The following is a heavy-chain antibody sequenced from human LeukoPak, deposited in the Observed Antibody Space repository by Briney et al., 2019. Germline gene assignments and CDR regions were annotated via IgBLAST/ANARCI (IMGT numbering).Heavy chain of an antibody. D-gene: IGHD3-10*01. CDR1: DGSTTVYY. CDR3: ARHMSVSYDAFDL. J-gene: IGHJ3*01. Sequence: AETLSLTCSVSDGSTTVYYGSWLRHPPGKALEWGAYVYYTGRTLYNPSLESRVTISVDTSKTQFSLTVTSVTAADTAVYYCARHMSVSYDAFDLWGRGTTVTVPS. V-gene: IGHV4-59*08. CDR2: VYYTGRT.